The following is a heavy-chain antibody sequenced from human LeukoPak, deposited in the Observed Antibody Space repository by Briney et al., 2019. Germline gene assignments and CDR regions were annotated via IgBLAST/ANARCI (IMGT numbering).Heavy chain of an antibody. V-gene: IGHV3-30-3*01. Sequence: PGRSLRLSCAASGFTFSSYAMHWVRQAPGKGLERVAVISYDGSNKYYADSVKGRFTISRDNSKNTLYLQMNSLRVEDTAVYYCARTTRIFFPTSGFDYWGQGTLVTVSS. J-gene: IGHJ4*02. CDR1: GFTFSSYA. D-gene: IGHD2-15*01. CDR2: ISYDGSNK. CDR3: ARTTRIFFPTSGFDY.